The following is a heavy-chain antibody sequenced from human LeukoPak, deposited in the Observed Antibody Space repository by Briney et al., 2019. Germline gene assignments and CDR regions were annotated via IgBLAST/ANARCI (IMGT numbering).Heavy chain of an antibody. CDR1: GGSFSGYY. J-gene: IGHJ4*02. CDR2: INHSGST. V-gene: IGHV4-34*01. D-gene: IGHD6-13*01. CDR3: ARGVGHSSRGRPPYFDY. Sequence: SETLSLTCAVYGGSFSGYYWSWIRQPPGKGLEWIGEINHSGSTNYNPSLKSRVTISVDTSKNQFSLKLSSVTAADTAVYYCARGVGHSSRGRPPYFDYWGQGTLVTVSS.